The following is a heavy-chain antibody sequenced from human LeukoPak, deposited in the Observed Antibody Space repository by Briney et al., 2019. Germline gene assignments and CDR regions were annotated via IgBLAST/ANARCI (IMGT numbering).Heavy chain of an antibody. J-gene: IGHJ5*02. V-gene: IGHV1-24*01. CDR1: GYTLTELS. D-gene: IGHD6-13*01. Sequence: GASVKVSCKVSGYTLTELSMHWVRQAPGKGLEWMGGFDPEDGETIYAQKFQGRVTMTEDTSTSTVYMEVRGLRSDDTAMYYCARDVGITVADSFDPWGQGTLVTVSS. CDR3: ARDVGITVADSFDP. CDR2: FDPEDGET.